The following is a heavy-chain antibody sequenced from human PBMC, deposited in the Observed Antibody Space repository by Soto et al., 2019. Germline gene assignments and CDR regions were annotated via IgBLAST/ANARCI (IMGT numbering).Heavy chain of an antibody. D-gene: IGHD3-10*01. J-gene: IGHJ4*02. CDR3: ARVTNYYGSGSYITRPTYTSPSHFDY. Sequence: GASVKVSCKASGYTFTIYGISWVRQAPGQGLEWMGWISAYNGNTNYAQKLQGRVTMTTDTSTSTAYMELRSLRSDDTAVYYCARVTNYYGSGSYITRPTYTSPSHFDYWGQGTLVTVSS. V-gene: IGHV1-18*01. CDR1: GYTFTIYG. CDR2: ISAYNGNT.